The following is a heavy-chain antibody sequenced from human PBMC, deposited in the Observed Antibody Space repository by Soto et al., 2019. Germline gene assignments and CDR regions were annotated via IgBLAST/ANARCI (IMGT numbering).Heavy chain of an antibody. CDR1: RFSFSTYA. V-gene: IGHV3-33*01. Sequence: QVQLVESGGGVVQPGRSLRLSCAASRFSFSTYAMHWVRQAPGKGLEWVALMWHDGTETHYSDSVRGRFTISRDNSKDMLFLHMMRLRVEDTAVYYCARGGWRPNWYFDLWGRGTLVTVSS. J-gene: IGHJ2*01. D-gene: IGHD2-15*01. CDR2: MWHDGTET. CDR3: ARGGWRPNWYFDL.